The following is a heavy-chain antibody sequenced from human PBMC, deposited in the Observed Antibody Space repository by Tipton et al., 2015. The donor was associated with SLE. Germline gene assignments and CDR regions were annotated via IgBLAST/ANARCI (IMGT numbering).Heavy chain of an antibody. CDR2: INHSGST. V-gene: IGHV4-34*01. CDR3: ARAIGVNYFNF. CDR1: GGSFSAYY. Sequence: TLSLTCAVYGGSFSAYYWSWIRQPPGKGLEWIGEINHSGSTNYNPSLKSRVTISVDTSKNQFSLKLSSVAAADTAVYYCARAIGVNYFNFWGQGILVNVSP. D-gene: IGHD3-16*01. J-gene: IGHJ4*02.